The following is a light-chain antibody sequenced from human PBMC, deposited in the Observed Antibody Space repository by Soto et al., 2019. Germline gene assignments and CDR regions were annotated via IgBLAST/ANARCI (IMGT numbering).Light chain of an antibody. Sequence: QSVLTQPPSVSAAPGQRVTISCSGSISNIGNNFLSWYQQLPGTAPKLLFYADNTRPSGIPDRFSASKSGTSATLDITGLQTGDEADYYCGTWDSSLSVVVLGGGTKLTVL. CDR2: ADN. V-gene: IGLV1-51*02. CDR1: ISNIGNNF. J-gene: IGLJ2*01. CDR3: GTWDSSLSVVV.